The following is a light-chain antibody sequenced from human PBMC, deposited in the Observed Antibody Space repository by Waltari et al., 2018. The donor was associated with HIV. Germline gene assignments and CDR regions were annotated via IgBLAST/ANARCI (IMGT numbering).Light chain of an antibody. Sequence: QSALTQPASVSGSPGQSITISCTGTSSDVGGYHYVSWYQQHPGKAPKLMIYEVSNRPSGFSNRFSGSKSGNTASLTISGLQAEDEADYYCSSYTSSSTQVFGTGTKVTVL. J-gene: IGLJ1*01. CDR2: EVS. CDR1: SSDVGGYHY. CDR3: SSYTSSSTQV. V-gene: IGLV2-14*01.